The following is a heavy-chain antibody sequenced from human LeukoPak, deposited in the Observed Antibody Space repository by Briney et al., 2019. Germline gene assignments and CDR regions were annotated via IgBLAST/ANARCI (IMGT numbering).Heavy chain of an antibody. J-gene: IGHJ6*02. CDR2: INAGNGNT. CDR3: ARLGSGYYNYYYGMDV. Sequence: ASVKVSCKASGYTFTSYAMHWVRQAPGQRLEWMGWINAGNGNTKYSQKFQGRVTITRDTSASTAYMELSSLRSEDTAVYYCARLGSGYYNYYYGMDVWGQGTTVTVSS. D-gene: IGHD3-22*01. V-gene: IGHV1-3*01. CDR1: GYTFTSYA.